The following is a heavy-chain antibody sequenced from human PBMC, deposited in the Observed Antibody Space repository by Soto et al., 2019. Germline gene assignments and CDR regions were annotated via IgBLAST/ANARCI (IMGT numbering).Heavy chain of an antibody. CDR3: ARETGRYCSGGSCPPPIMDV. V-gene: IGHV1-69*06. CDR2: IIPTLGTA. Sequence: QVQLVQSGAEVKKPGSSVKVSCKASGGTFSSYAISWVRQAPGQGLEWMGGIIPTLGTANYAQKFQGRVTITADKSTSTAYMELSSLRSEDTAVYYCARETGRYCSGGSCPPPIMDVWGQGTTVTVSS. J-gene: IGHJ6*02. D-gene: IGHD2-15*01. CDR1: GGTFSSYA.